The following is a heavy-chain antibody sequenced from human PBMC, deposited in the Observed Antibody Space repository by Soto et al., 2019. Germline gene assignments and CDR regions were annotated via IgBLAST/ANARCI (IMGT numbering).Heavy chain of an antibody. D-gene: IGHD3-10*01. J-gene: IGHJ3*02. Sequence: QITLKESGPTLVKPTQTLTLTCTVSGFSVSTIGVSIGWILQPPGKALEWLALIYWDDDKRYSPSLKSRLTITKDTSKIQVVLTMTNMDPVDTATYYCALPIYGSGTDDAFDIWGQGTMVTVSS. CDR3: ALPIYGSGTDDAFDI. CDR2: IYWDDDK. CDR1: GFSVSTIGVS. V-gene: IGHV2-5*02.